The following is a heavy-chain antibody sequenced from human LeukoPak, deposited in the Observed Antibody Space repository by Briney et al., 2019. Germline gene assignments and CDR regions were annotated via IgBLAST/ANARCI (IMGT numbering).Heavy chain of an antibody. V-gene: IGHV4-38-2*01. CDR2: IYHSGST. Sequence: SETLSLTCAVSGYSISSGYYWGWIRQPPGKGLEGIGSIYHSGSTYYNPSLKSRVTISVDTSKNQFSLKLSSVTAADTAVYYCARWDCSGGSCYNPIFDYWGQGTLVTVSS. CDR3: ARWDCSGGSCYNPIFDY. J-gene: IGHJ4*02. D-gene: IGHD2-15*01. CDR1: GYSISSGYY.